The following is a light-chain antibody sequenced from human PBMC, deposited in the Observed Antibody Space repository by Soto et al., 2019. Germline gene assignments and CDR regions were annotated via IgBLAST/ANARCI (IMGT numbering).Light chain of an antibody. CDR1: ESISSSY. J-gene: IGKJ2*01. Sequence: EIVLTQSPGTLSLSPGERATLSCRASESISSSYLAWYQQKPGQAPRLLIYAASSRATGIPDRFSGSGSGTVFTVTISRLEPEDFVVYYCQQYDSSSYTFGQGTPLEIK. CDR3: QQYDSSSYT. V-gene: IGKV3-20*01. CDR2: AAS.